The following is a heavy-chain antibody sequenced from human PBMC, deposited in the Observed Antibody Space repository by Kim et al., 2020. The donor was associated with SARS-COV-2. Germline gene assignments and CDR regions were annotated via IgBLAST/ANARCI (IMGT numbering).Heavy chain of an antibody. CDR3: TTDRSFNELWWPGVYFDY. V-gene: IGHV3-15*01. J-gene: IGHJ4*02. CDR1: GFTFSNAW. CDR2: IKSKTDGGTT. Sequence: GGSLRLSCAASGFTFSNAWMSWVRQAPGKGLEWVGRIKSKTDGGTTDYAAPVKGRFTISRDDSKNTLYLQMNSLKTEDTAVYYCTTDRSFNELWWPGVYFDYWGQGTLVTVSS. D-gene: IGHD2-21*01.